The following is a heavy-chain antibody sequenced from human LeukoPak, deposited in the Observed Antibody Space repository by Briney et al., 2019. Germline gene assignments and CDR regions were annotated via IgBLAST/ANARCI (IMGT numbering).Heavy chain of an antibody. Sequence: PGGSLRLSCAASGFTFSSYWMNWARQAPGKGLEWVSAISGSGGSTYYADSVKGRFTISRDNSKNTLYLQMNSLRAEDTAVYYCAKIYGDYFDYWGQGTLVTVSS. J-gene: IGHJ4*02. CDR3: AKIYGDYFDY. CDR2: ISGSGGST. CDR1: GFTFSSYW. V-gene: IGHV3-23*01. D-gene: IGHD4-17*01.